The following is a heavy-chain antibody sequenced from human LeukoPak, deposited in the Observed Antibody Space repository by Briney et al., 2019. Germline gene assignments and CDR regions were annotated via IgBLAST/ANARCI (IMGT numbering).Heavy chain of an antibody. CDR3: AKRPYSGYGSSWYFDY. V-gene: IGHV3-23*01. J-gene: IGHJ4*02. Sequence: GGSLRLSCAASGFTFSSYAMSWVRQAPGKGLEWVSAISGSGGSTYYADSVKGRFTISRDNSKNTLYLQMNSLRAEDTAVYYCAKRPYSGYGSSWYFDYWGQGTLVTVSS. CDR2: ISGSGGST. D-gene: IGHD6-13*01. CDR1: GFTFSSYA.